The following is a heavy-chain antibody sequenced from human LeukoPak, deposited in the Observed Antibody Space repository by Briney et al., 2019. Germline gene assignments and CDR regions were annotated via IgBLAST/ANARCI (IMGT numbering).Heavy chain of an antibody. J-gene: IGHJ4*02. CDR1: GFPFSRTS. CDR3: SAQPEEVAGGMDS. CDR2: ISPSGGST. V-gene: IGHV3-23*01. Sequence: PGGSLRLSCAASGFPFSRTSMTWVRQAPGKGLEWVSTISPSGGSTFYADSVKGRFTLSRDNSKYTLFLQMNILRAADTALYYCSAQPEEVAGGMDSWGQGALVTVSS. D-gene: IGHD6-19*01.